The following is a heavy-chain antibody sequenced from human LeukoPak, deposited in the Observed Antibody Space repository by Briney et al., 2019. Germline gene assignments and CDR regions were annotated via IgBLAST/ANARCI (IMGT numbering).Heavy chain of an antibody. J-gene: IGHJ4*02. V-gene: IGHV4-59*08. CDR2: IYYTGST. Sequence: NPSETLSLTCSVSGGSISSWYWSWNRQPPGKGLELIGYIYYTGSTNYNPSLKSRVTMFVDMSKNQFSLRLSSVTAADTAVYYCARHRAYSSSSPFDYWGQGTLVTVSS. CDR1: GGSISSWY. D-gene: IGHD6-6*01. CDR3: ARHRAYSSSSPFDY.